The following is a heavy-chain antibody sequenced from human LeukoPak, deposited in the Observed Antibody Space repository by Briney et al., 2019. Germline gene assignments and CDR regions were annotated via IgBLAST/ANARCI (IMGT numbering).Heavy chain of an antibody. V-gene: IGHV1-2*06. CDR2: INPNSGGT. CDR1: GYTFTGYY. D-gene: IGHD5-18*01. J-gene: IGHJ6*03. Sequence: ASVKVSCKASGYTFTGYYMHWVRQAPGQGLEWMGRINPNSGGTNYAQEFQGRVTMTRDTSISTAYMELSRLRSDDTAVYYCATTTAMALNYYYYYMDVWGKGTTVTVSS. CDR3: ATTTAMALNYYYYYMDV.